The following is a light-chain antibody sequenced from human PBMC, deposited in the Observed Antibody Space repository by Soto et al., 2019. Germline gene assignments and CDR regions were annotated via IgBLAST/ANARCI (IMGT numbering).Light chain of an antibody. CDR1: SGSIASKY. J-gene: IGLJ2*01. CDR2: ENN. CDR3: QSSDSSHYVV. V-gene: IGLV6-57*01. Sequence: NFMLTQPQFVSESPGKTVTISCTRTSGSIASKYVQWYLQRPGSSPTTVIYENNQRPSGVPERFSGSIDTSSNSASLTISGLKTEDEADYYCQSSDSSHYVVFGGGTQLTVL.